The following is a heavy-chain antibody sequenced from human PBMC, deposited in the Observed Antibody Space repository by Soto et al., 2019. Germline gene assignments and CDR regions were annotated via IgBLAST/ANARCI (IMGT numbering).Heavy chain of an antibody. CDR1: GFTFTSSA. CDR3: AAPNSSSWYGEYYYYGMDV. V-gene: IGHV1-58*01. D-gene: IGHD6-13*01. J-gene: IGHJ6*02. CDR2: IVVGSGNT. Sequence: SVKVSCKASGFTFTSSAVQWVRQARGQRLEWIGWIVVGSGNTNYAQKFQERVTITRDMSTSTAYMELSSLRSEDTAVYYCAAPNSSSWYGEYYYYGMDVWGQGTTVTVSS.